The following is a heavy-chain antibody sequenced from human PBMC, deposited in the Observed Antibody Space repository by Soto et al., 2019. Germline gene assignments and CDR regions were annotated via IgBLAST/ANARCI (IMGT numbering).Heavy chain of an antibody. CDR3: ARTTGGSYPDVPFDY. V-gene: IGHV5-51*01. Sequence: GESLKISCKGSGYSFTDYWIGWVRQMPGKGLEWMGIIYPGDSDTRYSPSFQGQVTISAGKSISTAYLQWSSLKASDTAMYFCARTTGGSYPDVPFDYWGQGTLVTVSS. CDR1: GYSFTDYW. CDR2: IYPGDSDT. J-gene: IGHJ4*02. D-gene: IGHD1-26*01.